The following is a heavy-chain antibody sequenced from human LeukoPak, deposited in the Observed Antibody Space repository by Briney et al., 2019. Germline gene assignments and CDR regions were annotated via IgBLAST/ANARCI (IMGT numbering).Heavy chain of an antibody. CDR2: INHSGST. Sequence: SETLSLTCAVYGGSFSGYYWSWIRQPPGKGLEWIGEINHSGSTNYNPSLKSRVTISVDTSENQFSLKLSSVTAADTAVYYCARVGGSYHGFDYWGQGTLVTVSS. CDR3: ARVGGSYHGFDY. V-gene: IGHV4-34*01. D-gene: IGHD1-26*01. CDR1: GGSFSGYY. J-gene: IGHJ4*02.